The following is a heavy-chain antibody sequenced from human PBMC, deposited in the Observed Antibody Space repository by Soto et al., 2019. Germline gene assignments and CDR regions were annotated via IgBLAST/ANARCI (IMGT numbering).Heavy chain of an antibody. CDR2: IYSGGST. V-gene: IGHV3-66*04. Sequence: EVQLVESGGGLVQPGGSLRLSCAASGVTVSNSYMSWVRQAPGKGLEWVSIIYSGGSTYYADSVKGRFTISRDTSKNTLYLQMNSLRAEDTAVYYCARLGAYGGHLDYWGQGTLVTVSS. D-gene: IGHD4-17*01. CDR3: ARLGAYGGHLDY. J-gene: IGHJ4*02. CDR1: GVTVSNSY.